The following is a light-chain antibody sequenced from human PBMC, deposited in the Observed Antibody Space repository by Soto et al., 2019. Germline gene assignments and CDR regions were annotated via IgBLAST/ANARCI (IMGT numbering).Light chain of an antibody. CDR1: QSVRSK. Sequence: EVVMTQSPDTLSVSPGETVTLSSRASQSVRSKLAWYQQKPGQAPRLLIYGASTRATGIPARFSGSGSGTDFTLTISSLQSEDFAVYYCQQFNNWPWTFGQGTKVDIK. J-gene: IGKJ1*01. V-gene: IGKV3-15*01. CDR2: GAS. CDR3: QQFNNWPWT.